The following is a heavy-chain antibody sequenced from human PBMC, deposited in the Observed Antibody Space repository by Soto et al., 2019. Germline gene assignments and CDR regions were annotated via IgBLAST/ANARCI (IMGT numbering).Heavy chain of an antibody. D-gene: IGHD3-3*01. CDR1: GFTFSNYA. CDR3: AKNGDFWSWGMDV. Sequence: GGSLRLSCAASGFTFSNYAMSWFRQAPGKGLEWVSAISGSGDGTYYVDSAKGRFTISRDNSRNTLSLQMNSLRAEDTAVYYCAKNGDFWSWGMDVWGQGTTVTVSS. V-gene: IGHV3-23*01. J-gene: IGHJ6*02. CDR2: ISGSGDGT.